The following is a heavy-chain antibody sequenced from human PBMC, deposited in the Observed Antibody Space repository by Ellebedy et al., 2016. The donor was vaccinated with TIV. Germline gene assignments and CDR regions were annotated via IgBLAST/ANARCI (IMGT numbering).Heavy chain of an antibody. CDR1: GGSISSGAFY. CDR2: IYYSGST. V-gene: IGHV4-31*03. Sequence: MPSETLSLTCTVSGGSISSGAFYWTWIRQQPGKDLEWIGNIYYSGSTYYRPSLKSRITISLDTSKNQFSLRLSSVTAADTAVYYCARDEGGSGSLSYWGQGTLVTVSS. J-gene: IGHJ4*02. CDR3: ARDEGGSGSLSY. D-gene: IGHD3-10*01.